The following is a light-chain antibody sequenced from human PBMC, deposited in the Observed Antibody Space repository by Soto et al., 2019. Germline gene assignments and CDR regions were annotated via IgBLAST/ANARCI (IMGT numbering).Light chain of an antibody. CDR1: QGIASR. CDR3: QQYNSFPST. V-gene: IGKV1-13*02. CDR2: DAS. Sequence: GERVTITCRASQGIASRLAWYQQKPGKAPQLLISDASSLQSGVPSRFSGSGSVTDFTLTISSLQTEDFATYYCQQYNSFPSTFGQGTRLEIK. J-gene: IGKJ5*01.